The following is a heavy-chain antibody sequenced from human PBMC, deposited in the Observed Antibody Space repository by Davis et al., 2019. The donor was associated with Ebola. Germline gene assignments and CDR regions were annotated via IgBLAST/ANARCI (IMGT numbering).Heavy chain of an antibody. CDR3: AKPATVTTFGPIDY. D-gene: IGHD4-17*01. Sequence: GESLNIPFVSSWFIFSGSAMHWVRQAPGKGLDWVSGIIVSGGSTYYADSVKGRFNISRDNSKNTLYLQMNSLRAEDTAVYFCAKPATVTTFGPIDYWGQGTLVSVSS. CDR1: WFIFSGSA. CDR2: IIVSGGST. J-gene: IGHJ4*02. V-gene: IGHV3-23*01.